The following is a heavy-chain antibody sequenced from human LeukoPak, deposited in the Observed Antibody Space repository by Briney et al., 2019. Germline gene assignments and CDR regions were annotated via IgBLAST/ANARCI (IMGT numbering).Heavy chain of an antibody. CDR2: ISYDGSNK. V-gene: IGHV3-30*04. Sequence: GGSLRLSCAASGFIFSNYAMNWVRQAPGKGLEWVAVISYDGSNKYYADSVKGRFTISRDNSKNTLFLQTTSLRPEDTAVYYCARGLYDSSGYYYLAPLDYWGQGTLVTVSS. J-gene: IGHJ4*02. D-gene: IGHD3-22*01. CDR3: ARGLYDSSGYYYLAPLDY. CDR1: GFIFSNYA.